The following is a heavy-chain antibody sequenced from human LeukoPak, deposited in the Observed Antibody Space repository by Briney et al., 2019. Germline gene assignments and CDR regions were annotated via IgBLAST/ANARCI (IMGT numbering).Heavy chain of an antibody. CDR2: INPNSGGT. V-gene: IGHV1-2*02. CDR3: ARTYYDFWSGYHIDAFDI. Sequence: ASVKVSCKASGYTFTGYYMHWVRQAPGQGLEWMGWINPNSGGTNYAQEFQGRVTMTRDTSISTAYMELSRLRSDDTAVYYCARTYYDFWSGYHIDAFDIWGQGTMVTVSS. CDR1: GYTFTGYY. J-gene: IGHJ3*02. D-gene: IGHD3-3*01.